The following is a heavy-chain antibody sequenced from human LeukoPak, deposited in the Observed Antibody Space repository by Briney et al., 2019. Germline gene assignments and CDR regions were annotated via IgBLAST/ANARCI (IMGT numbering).Heavy chain of an antibody. CDR3: ASPPTRECSSISCPLSY. CDR1: GYSFTTYW. J-gene: IGHJ4*02. D-gene: IGHD2-2*01. V-gene: IGHV5-51*01. Sequence: GESLKISCKGSGYSFTTYWIAWVRQMPGQGLGWMGSIYPGDSDTRYSPSFQGQVTISVDKSVSAAYLQWSSLKASDTAMYYCASPPTRECSSISCPLSYWGQGTLVTVSS. CDR2: IYPGDSDT.